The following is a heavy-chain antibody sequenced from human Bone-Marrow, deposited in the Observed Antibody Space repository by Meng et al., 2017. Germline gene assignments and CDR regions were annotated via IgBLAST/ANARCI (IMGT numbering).Heavy chain of an antibody. CDR1: GFTFSSYA. CDR3: ARGYGYCSGGSCYSPGFYGMDV. J-gene: IGHJ6*02. CDR2: ISYDGSNK. V-gene: IGHV3-30*04. D-gene: IGHD2-15*01. Sequence: GESLKISCAASGFTFSSYAMHWVRQAPGKGLEWVAVISYDGSNKYYADSVKGRFTISRDNSKNTLYLQMNSLRAEDTAVYYCARGYGYCSGGSCYSPGFYGMDVWGQGTTVTGSS.